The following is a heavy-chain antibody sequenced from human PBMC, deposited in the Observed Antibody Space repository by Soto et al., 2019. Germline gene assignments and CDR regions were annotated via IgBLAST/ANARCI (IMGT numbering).Heavy chain of an antibody. CDR1: GYSFTSYW. CDR3: ARHSCAYGDMSYYYGMDV. J-gene: IGHJ6*02. V-gene: IGHV5-51*01. D-gene: IGHD4-17*01. Sequence: GESLKICCKGSGYSFTSYWIGWVRQMPGKGLEWMGIIYPGDSDTRYSPSFQGQVTISADKSISTAYLQWSSLKASDTAMYYCARHSCAYGDMSYYYGMDVWGQGNTVTGSS. CDR2: IYPGDSDT.